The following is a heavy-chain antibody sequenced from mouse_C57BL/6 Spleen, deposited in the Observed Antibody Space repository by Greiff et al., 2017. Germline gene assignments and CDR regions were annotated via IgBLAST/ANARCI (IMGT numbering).Heavy chain of an antibody. CDR1: GFTFTDYY. J-gene: IGHJ2*01. D-gene: IGHD4-1*02. V-gene: IGHV7-3*01. CDR2: IRNKANGYPT. CDR3: VSSTGGYFDY. Sequence: EVMLVESGGGLVQPGGSLSLSCAASGFTFTDYYMSWVRQPPGKALEWLGFIRNKANGYPTEYSASVKGRFTISIDKSQSILYLQMNALRAEDSATYYCVSSTGGYFDYWGQGTTLTVSS.